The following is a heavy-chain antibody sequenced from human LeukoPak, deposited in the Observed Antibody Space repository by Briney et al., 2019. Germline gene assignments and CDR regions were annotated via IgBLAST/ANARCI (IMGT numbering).Heavy chain of an antibody. D-gene: IGHD6-19*01. Sequence: PSETLSLTCAVYGGSFSGYYWSWIRQPPGKGLEWIGEINHSGSTNYNPSLKSRVTISVDTSKNQFSLKLSSVTAADTAVYYCARHVRRSSGWFAPSAFDIWGQGTMVTVSS. CDR3: ARHVRRSSGWFAPSAFDI. V-gene: IGHV4-34*01. CDR2: INHSGST. J-gene: IGHJ3*02. CDR1: GGSFSGYY.